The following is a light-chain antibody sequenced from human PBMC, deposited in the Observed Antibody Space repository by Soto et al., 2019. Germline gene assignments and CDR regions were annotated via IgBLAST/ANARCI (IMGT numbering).Light chain of an antibody. CDR3: QQCDTWPRT. CDR1: QSVRSN. Sequence: EIVMTQSPATLSVSPGERATLSCRASQSVRSNLAWYQQKPGQAPRLLIYGASTRATGVPVRFSGSGSGTEFTLTIRSLQSEDFAVYYCQQCDTWPRTFGQGTKVEIK. V-gene: IGKV3-15*01. CDR2: GAS. J-gene: IGKJ1*01.